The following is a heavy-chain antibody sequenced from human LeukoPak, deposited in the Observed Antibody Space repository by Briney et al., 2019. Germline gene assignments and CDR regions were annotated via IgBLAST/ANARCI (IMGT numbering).Heavy chain of an antibody. CDR3: ARRVSYCGGDCFFDY. V-gene: IGHV5-51*01. D-gene: IGHD2-21*01. J-gene: IGHJ4*02. Sequence: GESLKISCKGSGYSFTSYWIGRVRQMPGKGLEWMGIIYPGDSDTRYSPSFQGQVTISADKSISTAYLQWSSLKASDTAMYYCARRVSYCGGDCFFDYWGQGTLVTVSS. CDR2: IYPGDSDT. CDR1: GYSFTSYW.